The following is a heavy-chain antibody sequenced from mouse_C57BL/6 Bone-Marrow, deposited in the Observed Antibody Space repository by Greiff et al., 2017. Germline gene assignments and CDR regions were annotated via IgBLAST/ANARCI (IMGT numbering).Heavy chain of an antibody. CDR3: ARRGSSPYYFDY. Sequence: EVKLVESGGGLVKPGGSLKLSCAASGFTFSDYGMHWVRQAPEKGLAWVAYISSGSSTIYYADTVKGRFTIYRDNAQNTLFLQMTSRRSEDTAMYYGARRGSSPYYFDYWGQGTTLTVSS. CDR1: GFTFSDYG. D-gene: IGHD1-1*01. J-gene: IGHJ2*01. CDR2: ISSGSSTI. V-gene: IGHV5-17*01.